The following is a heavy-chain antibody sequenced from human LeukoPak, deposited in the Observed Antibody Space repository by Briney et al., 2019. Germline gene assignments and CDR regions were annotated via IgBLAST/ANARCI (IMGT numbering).Heavy chain of an antibody. CDR2: INHSGST. J-gene: IGHJ6*03. CDR3: ARAPQLLPDYYYYYMDV. V-gene: IGHV4-34*01. CDR1: GGSFSGYY. Sequence: SETLSLTCAVYGGSFSGYYWSWIRQPPGKGLEWIGEINHSGSTNYNPSLKSRVTISVETSKNQFSLKLSSVTAADTAVYYCARAPQLLPDYYYYYMDVWGKGTTVTVSS. D-gene: IGHD2-2*01.